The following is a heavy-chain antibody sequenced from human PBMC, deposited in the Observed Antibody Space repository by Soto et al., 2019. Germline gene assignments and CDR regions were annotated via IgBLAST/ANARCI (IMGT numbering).Heavy chain of an antibody. CDR1: GGSISSYY. J-gene: IGHJ2*01. Sequence: QVQLQESGPGLVKPSETLSLTCTVPGGSISSYYWSWIRQSPGKGLEWIGNVYYSGTTNYNPSLKSGVTISVDTSKSQVSLELRSVTAADTAVYYCARLDNRSPQGYFDLWGRGTLVTVSS. CDR3: ARLDNRSPQGYFDL. V-gene: IGHV4-59*08. D-gene: IGHD1-20*01. CDR2: VYYSGTT.